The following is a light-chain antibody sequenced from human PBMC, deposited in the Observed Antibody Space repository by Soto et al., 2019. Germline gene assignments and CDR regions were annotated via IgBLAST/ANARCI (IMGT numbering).Light chain of an antibody. CDR1: QSILHSPNNKDA. CDR3: QQFYTTPT. CDR2: WAS. Sequence: DIVMTQSPDSLAVSLGERATINCKSSQSILHSPNNKDALTWYQQKPGQPPKLLINWASTRESGVPARFSGAGSGTDFTLTISSLQAEYVAVYYCQQFYTTPTFGQGTRVEIK. V-gene: IGKV4-1*01. J-gene: IGKJ1*01.